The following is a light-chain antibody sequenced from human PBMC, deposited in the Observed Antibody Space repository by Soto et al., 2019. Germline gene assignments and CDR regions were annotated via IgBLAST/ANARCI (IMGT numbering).Light chain of an antibody. CDR1: SSDVGGYNY. V-gene: IGLV2-14*03. CDR2: EVR. J-gene: IGLJ1*01. Sequence: QSALTQPASVSGSPGQSITISCTGTSSDVGGYNYVSWYQQHPGKAPKLMIYEVRNRPSGVSNRFSGSKSGNTASLTISGPQAEEEADYYCSSYTTSSTLVFGSGTKVTV. CDR3: SSYTTSSTLV.